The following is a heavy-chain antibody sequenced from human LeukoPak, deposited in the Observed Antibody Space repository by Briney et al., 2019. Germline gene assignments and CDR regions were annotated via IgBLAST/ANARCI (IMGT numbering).Heavy chain of an antibody. Sequence: GSLSPSCLVSGFTVSSNYMSWVRQTPGKGLEWVSVIYSGGTTKYADSVKGRFTIYRDTSKNTLFLQMNSLRVEDTAVYYCASKLTTGNWGQGTLVTVSS. D-gene: IGHD4-17*01. CDR2: IYSGGTT. J-gene: IGHJ4*02. CDR1: GFTVSSNY. V-gene: IGHV3-66*01. CDR3: ASKLTTGN.